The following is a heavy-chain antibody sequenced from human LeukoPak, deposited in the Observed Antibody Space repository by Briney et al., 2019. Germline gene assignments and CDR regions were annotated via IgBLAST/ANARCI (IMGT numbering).Heavy chain of an antibody. J-gene: IGHJ5*02. D-gene: IGHD3-10*01. Sequence: SETLSLTCTVSGSSITTYTHWGWIRQSPGKGLEWIASIHHTGNTYYNPSLESRVTISIDTSKNQFSLHLTSVTAADTALYYCARHYVYQGSPTYYERVRLSWFDPWGQGTLVTVSS. CDR2: IHHTGNT. CDR3: ARHYVYQGSPTYYERVRLSWFDP. CDR1: GSSITTYTH. V-gene: IGHV4-38-2*02.